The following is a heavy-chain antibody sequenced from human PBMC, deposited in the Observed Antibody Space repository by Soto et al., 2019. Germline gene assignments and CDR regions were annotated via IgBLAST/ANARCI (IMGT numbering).Heavy chain of an antibody. CDR3: ARNVAAAGTVSVWDV. V-gene: IGHV3-11*06. Sequence: GGSLRLSCAASGFTFSDYYMSWIRQAPGKGLEWVSYISSSSSYTNYADSVKGRFTISRDNAKNSLYLQMNSLRAEDTAVYYCARNVAAAGTVSVWDVWGQGTTVTVSS. CDR2: ISSSSSYT. D-gene: IGHD6-13*01. J-gene: IGHJ6*02. CDR1: GFTFSDYY.